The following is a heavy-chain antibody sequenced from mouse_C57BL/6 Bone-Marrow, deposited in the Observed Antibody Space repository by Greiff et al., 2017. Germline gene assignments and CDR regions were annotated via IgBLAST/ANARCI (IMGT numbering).Heavy chain of an antibody. CDR2: INSDGGST. J-gene: IGHJ4*01. CDR3: ARQRVTRYYYAMDY. Sequence: EVKVVESGGGLVQPGESLKLSCESNEYEFPSHDMSWVRKTPEKRLELVAAINSDGGSTYYPDTMERRFIISRDNTKKTLYLQMSSLRSEDTALYYCARQRVTRYYYAMDYWGQGTSVTVSS. D-gene: IGHD2-5*01. CDR1: EYEFPSHD. V-gene: IGHV5-2*01.